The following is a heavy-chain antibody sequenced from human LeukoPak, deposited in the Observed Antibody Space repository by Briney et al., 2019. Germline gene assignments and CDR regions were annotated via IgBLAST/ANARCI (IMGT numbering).Heavy chain of an antibody. CDR1: GFTFSSYA. CDR3: ARACSGGSCYLAAFDM. V-gene: IGHV3-23*01. D-gene: IGHD2-15*01. CDR2: ISDDGGST. Sequence: GGSLRLSCAASGFTFSSYAMSWVRQAPGKGLEWVSAISDDGGSTYYADSVKGRFTISRDNSKNTLFLQMNSLRAEDTAVYYCARACSGGSCYLAAFDMWGRGTMVTVSS. J-gene: IGHJ3*02.